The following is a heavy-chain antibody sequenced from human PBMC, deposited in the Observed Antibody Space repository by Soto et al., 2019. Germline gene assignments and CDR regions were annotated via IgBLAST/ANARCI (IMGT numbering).Heavy chain of an antibody. D-gene: IGHD6-19*01. CDR1: GYTFTNYA. V-gene: IGHV1-3*01. Sequence: QVKLVQSGAEVKKPGASVKVSCKASGYTFTNYAMHWVRQAPGQRLEWMGWINAGNGNTKYSQKFQGRVTITRDTSASTAYMELSSLRSEDTAVYYCARDRKVWQVLVSSYNHGMDVW. CDR2: INAGNGNT. J-gene: IGHJ6*01. CDR3: ARDRKVWQVLVSSYNHGMDV.